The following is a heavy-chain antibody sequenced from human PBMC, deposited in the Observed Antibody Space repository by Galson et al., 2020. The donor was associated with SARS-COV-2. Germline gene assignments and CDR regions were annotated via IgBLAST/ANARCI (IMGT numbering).Heavy chain of an antibody. Sequence: GGSLRLSCAASGFTVSRSYISWVRQAPGKGLEWVSGISWNSGSIGYADSVKGRFTISRDNAKNSLYLQMNNLRAEDTALYYCAKSVAGNIAVAATWGQGTLVTVSA. D-gene: IGHD6-19*01. V-gene: IGHV3-9*01. J-gene: IGHJ4*02. CDR2: ISWNSGSI. CDR1: GFTVSRSY. CDR3: AKSVAGNIAVAAT.